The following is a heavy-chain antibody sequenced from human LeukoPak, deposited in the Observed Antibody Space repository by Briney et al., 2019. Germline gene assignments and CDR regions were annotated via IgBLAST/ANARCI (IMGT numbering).Heavy chain of an antibody. CDR1: GGSISNYY. V-gene: IGHV4-34*01. CDR3: ARNPSPWYFDL. J-gene: IGHJ2*01. CDR2: INHSGST. Sequence: PSETLSLTCTVSGGSISNYYWSWIRQPPGKGLEWIGEINHSGSTNYNPSLKSRVTISVDTSKNQFSLKLSSVTAADTAVYYCARNPSPWYFDLWGRGTLVTVSS.